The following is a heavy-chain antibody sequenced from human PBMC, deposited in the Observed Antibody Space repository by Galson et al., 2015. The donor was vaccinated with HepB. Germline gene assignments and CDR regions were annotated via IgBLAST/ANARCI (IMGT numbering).Heavy chain of an antibody. Sequence: SLRLSCAASGFTFSSYAMHWVRQAPGKGLEWVAVISYDGSNKYYADSVKGRFTISRDNSKNTLYLQMNSLRAEDTAVYYCARDNDGGDSGSYYEYGFDYWGQGSLVTVSS. J-gene: IGHJ4*02. CDR3: ARDNDGGDSGSYYEYGFDY. CDR1: GFTFSSYA. CDR2: ISYDGSNK. V-gene: IGHV3-30*04. D-gene: IGHD1-26*01.